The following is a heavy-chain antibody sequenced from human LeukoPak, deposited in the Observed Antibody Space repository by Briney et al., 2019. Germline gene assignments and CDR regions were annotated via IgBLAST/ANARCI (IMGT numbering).Heavy chain of an antibody. CDR3: ARVAPNRRYCSGGSCLNYFDY. V-gene: IGHV1-2*02. CDR2: TNPNSGGT. D-gene: IGHD2-15*01. Sequence: ASVKVSCKASGYTFTGYYMHWVRQAPGQGLEWMGWTNPNSGGTNYAQKFQGRVTMTRDTSISTAYMELSRLRSDDTAVYYCARVAPNRRYCSGGSCLNYFDYWGQGTLVTVSS. CDR1: GYTFTGYY. J-gene: IGHJ4*02.